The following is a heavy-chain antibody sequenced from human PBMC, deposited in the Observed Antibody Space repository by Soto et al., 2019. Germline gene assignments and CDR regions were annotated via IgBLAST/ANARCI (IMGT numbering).Heavy chain of an antibody. CDR3: ARLDGDSGNWFDP. J-gene: IGHJ5*02. Sequence: SETLSLTCTVSGASIGDNTYYWGWFRQPPGKGLEWIGSISTSGSTYSNPSLKSRVTISVDTSKNQLSLKLTSVTAADTAVFYCARLDGDSGNWFDPWGQGTLVTVSS. D-gene: IGHD4-17*01. CDR2: ISTSGST. CDR1: GASIGDNTYY. V-gene: IGHV4-39*01.